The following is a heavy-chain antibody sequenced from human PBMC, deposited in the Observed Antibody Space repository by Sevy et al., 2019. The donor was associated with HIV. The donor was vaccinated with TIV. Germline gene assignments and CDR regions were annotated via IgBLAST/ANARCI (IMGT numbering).Heavy chain of an antibody. V-gene: IGHV1-18*01. D-gene: IGHD2-2*02. Sequence: ASVKVSCKASGYPFNIFYINWVRQAPGQGLEWMGWIAAYNGNTNYAHRLQDRLTMTTDTSTTTAYMELRSLTSDDTALYYCATGQAPYTEPSSFDYWAQGTLVTVSS. CDR2: IAAYNGNT. J-gene: IGHJ4*02. CDR1: GYPFNIFY. CDR3: ATGQAPYTEPSSFDY.